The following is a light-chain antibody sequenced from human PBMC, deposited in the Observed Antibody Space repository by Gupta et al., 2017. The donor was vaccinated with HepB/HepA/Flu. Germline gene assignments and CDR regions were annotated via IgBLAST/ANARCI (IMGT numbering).Light chain of an antibody. CDR3: QSFDSGLTGPL. V-gene: IGLV1-40*01. CDR2: TND. Sequence: QSVLTQPPSVSGAPGQRVTISCTGSSSNIGAGYGVHWYQKLPGTAPRLLIYTNDNRPSGVPDRFSASKSGTSASLAITGLQAEDEADYYCQSFDSGLTGPLFGGGTKLTGL. CDR1: SSNIGAGYG. J-gene: IGLJ3*02.